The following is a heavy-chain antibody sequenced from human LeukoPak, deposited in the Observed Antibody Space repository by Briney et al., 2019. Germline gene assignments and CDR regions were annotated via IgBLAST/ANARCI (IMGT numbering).Heavy chain of an antibody. CDR2: ISLSGGT. CDR1: GGSISSGDYY. J-gene: IGHJ6*02. Sequence: SETLSLTCTVSGGSISSGDYYWSWIRQPPGQGLEWIGYISLSGGTYYSPSLKSRVTMSVDTSKNLFSLKVSSVTAADTAVYYCARGRSNYYGMDVWGQGTTVTVSS. D-gene: IGHD1-26*01. CDR3: ARGRSNYYGMDV. V-gene: IGHV4-30-4*02.